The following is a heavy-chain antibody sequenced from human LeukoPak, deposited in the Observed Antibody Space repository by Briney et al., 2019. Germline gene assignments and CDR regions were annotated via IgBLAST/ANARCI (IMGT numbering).Heavy chain of an antibody. V-gene: IGHV4-61*01. CDR2: IHYSGST. Sequence: SETLSLTCTVSGGSISSSSYYWSWIRQPPGKGLEWIGNIHYSGSTNYNPSLKSRVTISKDTSKNQFSVKLSSVTAADTAVYYCARMGGVNHFDYWGQGTLVTVSS. CDR1: GGSISSSSYY. CDR3: ARMGGVNHFDY. D-gene: IGHD3-16*01. J-gene: IGHJ4*02.